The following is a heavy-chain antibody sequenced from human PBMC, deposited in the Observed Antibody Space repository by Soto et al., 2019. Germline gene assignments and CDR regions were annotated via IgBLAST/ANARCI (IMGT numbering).Heavy chain of an antibody. CDR3: AKARGLVSSSWYYGMDV. CDR2: MRGNRGST. D-gene: IGHD6-6*01. Sequence: PGGSLRLSCAASGFTFSNYAMSWVRQAPGKGLEWVSSMRGNRGSTYYADSVKGRFTISRDNSKNSLFLHMNSLRADDTAVYYWAKARGLVSSSWYYGMDVWGQGATVTVSS. CDR1: GFTFSNYA. J-gene: IGHJ6*02. V-gene: IGHV3-23*01.